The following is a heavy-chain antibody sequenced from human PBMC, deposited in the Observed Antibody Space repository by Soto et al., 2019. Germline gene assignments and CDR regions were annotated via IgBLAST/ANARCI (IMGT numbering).Heavy chain of an antibody. Sequence: QVQLVQSGAEVKKPGASVKVSCKASGYTFTSYGISWVRQAPGQGLEWMGWISAYNGNTNYAQKLQGRVTMTTDTSTSTAYMELRSLRSDDTAVYYCARDPYGDYVGDDAFDIWGQGKMVTVSS. CDR3: ARDPYGDYVGDDAFDI. CDR2: ISAYNGNT. V-gene: IGHV1-18*04. J-gene: IGHJ3*02. D-gene: IGHD4-17*01. CDR1: GYTFTSYG.